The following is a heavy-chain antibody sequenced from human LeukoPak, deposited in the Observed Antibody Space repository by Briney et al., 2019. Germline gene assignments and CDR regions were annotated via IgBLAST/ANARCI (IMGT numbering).Heavy chain of an antibody. V-gene: IGHV1-69*04. CDR3: ARCSSVSGQIDY. D-gene: IGHD2-15*01. CDR2: IIPILGIA. Sequence: SVKVSCKASGGTFSSYAISWVRQAPGQGLEWMGRIIPILGIANYAQKFQGRVTMTTDTSTNTAYMELRSLRSDDTAVYYCARCSSVSGQIDYWGQGTLVTVSS. J-gene: IGHJ4*02. CDR1: GGTFSSYA.